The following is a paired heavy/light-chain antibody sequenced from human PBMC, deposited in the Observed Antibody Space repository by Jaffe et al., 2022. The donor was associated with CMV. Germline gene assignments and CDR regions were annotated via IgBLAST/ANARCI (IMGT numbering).Light chain of an antibody. CDR2: AAS. Sequence: DIQMTQSPTSLSASVGDRVTFTCRASQSIASYLNWYQQKPGKAPKSLIYAASNLQSGVPSRFSGSGYGTDFTLTISSLQPEDFATYYCQQSYNIPRTFGQGTKLEI. J-gene: IGKJ2*01. CDR3: QQSYNIPRT. CDR1: QSIASY. V-gene: IGKV1-39*01.
Heavy chain of an antibody. J-gene: IGHJ4*02. V-gene: IGHV4-59*08. CDR2: MSYSKSP. CDR3: ARHAPGRGIDCYVFDY. D-gene: IGHD2-21*02. Sequence: QVQLQESGPGLVKPSETLSLTCTVSGDSVSRYYWSWIRQPPGKGLEWIGYMSYSKSPDYNPSLRRRTTMSVDTSKNQFSLKLSSVTAADTAVYYCARHAPGRGIDCYVFDYWGPGILVTVSS. CDR1: GDSVSRYY.